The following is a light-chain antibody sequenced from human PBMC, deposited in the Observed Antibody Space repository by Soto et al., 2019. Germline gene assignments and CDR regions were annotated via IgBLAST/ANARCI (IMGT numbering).Light chain of an antibody. CDR2: AAS. Sequence: DIHLTQSPSFLSASVGDRVTITCRASQGIASSLAWDQQKAGKAPKLLIYAASTLESGVPSRFSGSGPGTEFTLTISSLQPEDFGIYYCQQFNSYPLTFGGGTKVEIK. V-gene: IGKV1-9*01. J-gene: IGKJ4*01. CDR3: QQFNSYPLT. CDR1: QGIASS.